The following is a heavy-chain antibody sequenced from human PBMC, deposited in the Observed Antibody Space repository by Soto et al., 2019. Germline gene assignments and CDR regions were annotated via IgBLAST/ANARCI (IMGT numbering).Heavy chain of an antibody. CDR3: TQYGTGTLQG. Sequence: QVQLVESGGGVVQPGRSLRLSCAASGFTFSSYGMQWVRQAPGKGLEWVAVIWYDGSNKYYAGSVKGRFTISRDNSKNALYLQMNRQRAEDTDVYYYTQYGTGTLQGWGQGPLLTVSS. J-gene: IGHJ4*02. V-gene: IGHV3-33*01. D-gene: IGHD3-10*01. CDR1: GFTFSSYG. CDR2: IWYDGSNK.